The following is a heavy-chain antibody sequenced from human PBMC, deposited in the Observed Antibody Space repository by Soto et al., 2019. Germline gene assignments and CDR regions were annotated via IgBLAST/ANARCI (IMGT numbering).Heavy chain of an antibody. J-gene: IGHJ6*02. V-gene: IGHV4-38-2*01. CDR2: MYHSGIT. CDR1: GYSIRSGYF. Sequence: SETLSLTCAVSGYSIRSGYFWGWSRQPPGKGLEWIGSMYHSGITYYNLSLKSRVTISVDTSKNQLSLKLSSATAADTAVYYCARSMYSTSAQLYYGMDVWGQGTTVTVSS. CDR3: ARSMYSTSAQLYYGMDV. D-gene: IGHD6-6*01.